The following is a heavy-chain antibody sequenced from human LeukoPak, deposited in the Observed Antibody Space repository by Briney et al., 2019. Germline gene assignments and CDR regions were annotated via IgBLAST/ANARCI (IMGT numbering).Heavy chain of an antibody. Sequence: GGSLRLSCAASGFTFSSYSMNWVRQAPGKGLEWVSSISWNSGSIDYADSVRGRFTISRDNAKNSLYLQMNSLKAGDTALYYCAKEGSVCTNGICRYFDYWGQGTLVTVSS. D-gene: IGHD2-8*01. J-gene: IGHJ4*02. CDR1: GFTFSSYS. CDR2: ISWNSGSI. CDR3: AKEGSVCTNGICRYFDY. V-gene: IGHV3-9*01.